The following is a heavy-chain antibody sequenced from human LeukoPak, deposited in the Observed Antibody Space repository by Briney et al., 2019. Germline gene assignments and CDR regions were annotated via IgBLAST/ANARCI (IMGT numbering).Heavy chain of an antibody. CDR1: GFTFSNAW. V-gene: IGHV3-15*01. D-gene: IGHD1-1*01. CDR3: TTGTLGTTGTTGY. Sequence: GGSLRLSCAGSGFTFSNAWMSWVRQAPGKGLEWVGRIKNSGTTDYAAPVKGRFSISRDGSKNTVYVQMNSLKSEDTAVDYCTTGTLGTTGTTGYWGQGTLVTVSS. CDR2: IKNSGTT. J-gene: IGHJ4*02.